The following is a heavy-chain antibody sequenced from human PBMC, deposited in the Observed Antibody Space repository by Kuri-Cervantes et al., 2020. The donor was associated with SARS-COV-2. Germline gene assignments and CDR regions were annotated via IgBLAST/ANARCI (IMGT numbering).Heavy chain of an antibody. J-gene: IGHJ4*02. D-gene: IGHD6-13*01. CDR1: GYTFTNYG. CDR2: INGYNDNT. CDR3: ARLNSSWYPHYFDY. V-gene: IGHV1-18*04. Sequence: ASVKVSCKASGYTFTNYGISWVRQAPGQGLEWMGWINGYNDNTKYAQKLQGRVTMTTDTSTSTAYMELRSLRSDDTAVYYCARLNSSWYPHYFDYWGQGTLVTVSS.